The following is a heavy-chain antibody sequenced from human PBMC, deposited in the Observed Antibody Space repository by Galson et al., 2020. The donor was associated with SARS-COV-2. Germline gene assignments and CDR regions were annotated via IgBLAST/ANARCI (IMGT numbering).Heavy chain of an antibody. D-gene: IGHD3-3*01. CDR1: GGSFSGYY. CDR2: INHSGST. J-gene: IGHJ4*02. V-gene: IGHV4-34*01. Sequence: SETLSLTCAVYGGSFSGYYWSWIGQPPGKGLEWIGEINHSGSTNYNPSLKSRVTISVDTSKNQFSLKLSAVTAADMAVYYCARGFRGLRFLEWLLYFDYWGQGTLVTVSS. CDR3: ARGFRGLRFLEWLLYFDY.